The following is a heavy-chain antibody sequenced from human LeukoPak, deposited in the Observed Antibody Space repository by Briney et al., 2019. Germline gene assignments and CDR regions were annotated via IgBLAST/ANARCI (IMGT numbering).Heavy chain of an antibody. CDR1: GGSISSGGYY. CDR3: ARDGYNVYYYGMDV. V-gene: IGHV4-61*08. Sequence: PSQTLSLTCTVSGGSISSGGYYWSWIRQPPGKGLEWIGYIYYSGSTNYNPSLKSRVTISIDTSKKQFSLKLSSVTAADTAVYYCARDGYNVYYYGMDVWGQGTTVTVSS. CDR2: IYYSGST. D-gene: IGHD5-24*01. J-gene: IGHJ6*02.